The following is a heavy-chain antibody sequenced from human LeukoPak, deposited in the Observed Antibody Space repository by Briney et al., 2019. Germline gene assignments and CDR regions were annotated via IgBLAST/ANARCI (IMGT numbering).Heavy chain of an antibody. CDR1: GYTFTNYY. D-gene: IGHD2-15*01. CDR3: ARDRHCSGGICHSNWFDP. J-gene: IGHJ5*02. CDR2: VNPSSGDT. Sequence: ASVKVSCKASGYTFTNYYIHWVRQAPGQGLEWMEIVNPSSGDTNYAQKFQGRVTMTRDTSTTTVYMELTSLSSEDTAVYYCARDRHCSGGICHSNWFDPWGQGTLVTVSS. V-gene: IGHV1-46*01.